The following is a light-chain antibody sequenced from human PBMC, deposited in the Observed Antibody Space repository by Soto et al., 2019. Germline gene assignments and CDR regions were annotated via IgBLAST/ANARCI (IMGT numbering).Light chain of an antibody. CDR3: QQFYTTPT. Sequence: DIVMTQSPDSLAVSLGELATINCKSSQTILHSPNNKNALVWYQQKPGQPPKLLISWTSTRESGVPDRCSGSGSGTDFSLTISGLQAEDVAFYYCQQFYTTPTFGGGNTVEIK. V-gene: IGKV4-1*01. CDR2: WTS. CDR1: QTILHSPNNKNA. J-gene: IGKJ4*01.